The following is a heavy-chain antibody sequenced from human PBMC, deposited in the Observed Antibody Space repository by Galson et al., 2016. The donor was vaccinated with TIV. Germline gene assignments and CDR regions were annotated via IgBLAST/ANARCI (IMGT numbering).Heavy chain of an antibody. CDR2: LNTNGGT. V-gene: IGHV4-4*07. CDR1: GGSIDSSF. J-gene: IGHJ4*02. Sequence: SETLSLTCTVSGGSIDSSFWSWIRQPAGKGLQWIGRLNTNGGTSYNPSLNSRVTMSVDTSTNQFSFSLELRSVTAADTGVYFCAEDWRVTYTDRPFFEYWGQGILVTVSS. D-gene: IGHD2-21*02. CDR3: AEDWRVTYTDRPFFEY.